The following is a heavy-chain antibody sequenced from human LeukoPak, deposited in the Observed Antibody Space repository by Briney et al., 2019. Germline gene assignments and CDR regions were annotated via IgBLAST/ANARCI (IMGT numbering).Heavy chain of an antibody. J-gene: IGHJ4*02. CDR2: ISGSGSTI. CDR3: ARDHNYANSGYYY. D-gene: IGHD5-12*01. CDR1: GFTFSDYY. Sequence: GGSLRLSCPASGFTFSDYYMSWIRQAPGKGLEWVSYISGSGSTIYYADSVKGRFTISRDNAKNSLYLQMNSLRAEDTAVYYCARDHNYANSGYYYWGQGTLVTVSS. V-gene: IGHV3-11*01.